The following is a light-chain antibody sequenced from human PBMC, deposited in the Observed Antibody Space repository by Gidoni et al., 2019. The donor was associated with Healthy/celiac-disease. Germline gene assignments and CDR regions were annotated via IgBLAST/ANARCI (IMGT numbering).Light chain of an antibody. CDR1: SSDVGGYNY. CDR3: SSYAGSNNFV. J-gene: IGLJ1*01. V-gene: IGLV2-8*01. Sequence: QSALTQPPSASGSPGQSVTISCTGTSSDVGGYNYVSWYQQHPGKAPKRMISEVSKRPSGVPDRFSGSKSGNTASLTVSGLQAEDEADYYCSSYAGSNNFVFGTGTKFTVL. CDR2: EVS.